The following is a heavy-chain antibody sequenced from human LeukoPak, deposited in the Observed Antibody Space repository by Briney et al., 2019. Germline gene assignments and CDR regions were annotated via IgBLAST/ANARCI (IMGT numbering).Heavy chain of an antibody. J-gene: IGHJ3*02. D-gene: IGHD2-21*02. V-gene: IGHV3-30*02. Sequence: PGGSLRLSCAASAFTFSSNGMHWVRQAPGKGLEWVAFIRYDGSNKYYADSVKGRFTISRDNSKNTLYLQMNSLRAEDTAVYYCAKGGGPYCGGDCYWADAFDIWGQGTMVTVSS. CDR1: AFTFSSNG. CDR3: AKGGGPYCGGDCYWADAFDI. CDR2: IRYDGSNK.